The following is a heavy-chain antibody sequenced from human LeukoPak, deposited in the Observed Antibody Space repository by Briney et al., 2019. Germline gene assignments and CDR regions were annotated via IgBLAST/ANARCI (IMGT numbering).Heavy chain of an antibody. Sequence: SETLSLTCAVYGGSFSGYYWSWIRQPPGKGLEWIGEINHSGSTNYNPSLKSRVTISVDTSKNQFSLKLSSVTAADTAVYYCARKSRGKTIDYWGQGTLVTVSS. D-gene: IGHD3-16*01. J-gene: IGHJ4*02. CDR1: GGSFSGYY. CDR3: ARKSRGKTIDY. V-gene: IGHV4-34*01. CDR2: INHSGST.